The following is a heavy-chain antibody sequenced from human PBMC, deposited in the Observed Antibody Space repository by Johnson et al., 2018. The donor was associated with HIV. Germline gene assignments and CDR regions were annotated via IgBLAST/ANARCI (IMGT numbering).Heavy chain of an antibody. CDR3: VGLGGSHDAFDI. D-gene: IGHD1-26*01. V-gene: IGHV3-23*04. Sequence: VQLVESGGGLVQPGGSLTLSCAASGFTFSSYAMAWVRQAPGKGLEWVSTISGSGSSTHYADSVKGRFTISRDNSRNTMYLQMNSLRAEDMAVYYGVGLGGSHDAFDIWGQGTMVTVSS. CDR2: ISGSGSST. J-gene: IGHJ3*02. CDR1: GFTFSSYA.